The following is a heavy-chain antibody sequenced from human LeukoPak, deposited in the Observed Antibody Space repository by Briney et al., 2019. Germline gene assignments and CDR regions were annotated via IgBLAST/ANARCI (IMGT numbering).Heavy chain of an antibody. Sequence: SGGSLRLSCAASGFTFSSYSMNWVRQAPGKGLEWVSAISGSGGSTYYADSVKGRFTISRDNSKNTLYLQMNSLRAEDTAVYYCAKVEGGYSYGYLPRVWGQGTLVTVSS. CDR1: GFTFSSYS. D-gene: IGHD5-18*01. CDR2: ISGSGGST. V-gene: IGHV3-23*01. CDR3: AKVEGGYSYGYLPRV. J-gene: IGHJ4*02.